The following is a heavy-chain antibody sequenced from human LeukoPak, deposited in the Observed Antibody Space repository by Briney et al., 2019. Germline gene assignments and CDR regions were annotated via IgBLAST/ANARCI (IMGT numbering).Heavy chain of an antibody. CDR1: GFTLSSYW. Sequence: GGSLRLSCAASGFTLSSYWMHWVRQAPGKGLVWVSRINSDGSSTSYADSVKGQFTISRDNAKNTLYLQMNSLRAEDTAVYYCARGGYSYGYIDYWGQGTLVTVSS. CDR2: INSDGSST. CDR3: ARGGYSYGYIDY. V-gene: IGHV3-74*01. J-gene: IGHJ4*02. D-gene: IGHD5-18*01.